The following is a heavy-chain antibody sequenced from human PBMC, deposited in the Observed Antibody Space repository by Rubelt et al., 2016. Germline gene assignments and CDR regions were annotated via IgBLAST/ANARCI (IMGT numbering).Heavy chain of an antibody. CDR2: IIPIFGTA. D-gene: IGHD5-24*01. CDR1: GGTFSSYA. CDR3: ARTKTVEMATIPLAY. J-gene: IGHJ4*02. V-gene: IGHV1-69*06. Sequence: QVQLVQSGAEVKKPGASVKVSCKASGGTFSSYAISWVRQAPGQGLEWMGGIIPIFGTANYAQKFQGRVTMTRDTSTSTVYMGLSSLRSEDTAVYYWARTKTVEMATIPLAYWGQGTLVTVSS.